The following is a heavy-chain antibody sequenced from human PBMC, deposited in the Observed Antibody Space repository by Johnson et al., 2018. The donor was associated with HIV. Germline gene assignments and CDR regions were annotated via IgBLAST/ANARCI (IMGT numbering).Heavy chain of an antibody. D-gene: IGHD3-22*01. Sequence: VQLVESGGGLVQPGGSLKFSCAASGFTFSGSAMNWVRQASGKGLEWVGRIRSKVNTYATAYAASVKGRFIISRDNSKNTLYLQINSLRSEDTAVYYCARENIRGYHDAFDIWGQGTLVTVSS. J-gene: IGHJ3*02. CDR2: IRSKVNTYAT. CDR3: ARENIRGYHDAFDI. CDR1: GFTFSGSA. V-gene: IGHV3-73*02.